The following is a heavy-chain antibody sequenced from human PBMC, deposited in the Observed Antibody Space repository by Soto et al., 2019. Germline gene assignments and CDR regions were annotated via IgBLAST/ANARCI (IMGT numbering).Heavy chain of an antibody. CDR2: IYYTGST. D-gene: IGHD3-22*01. Sequence: PSETLSLTCSVSGGSVNTAPYHWSWIRQSPRNGLEWIGNIYYTGSTNYNPSFESRVAISLDTSNNQFSLRLTSLTAADTAVHFCARDHHSYYDTSGYYPYFDFWGQGTLVTVSS. J-gene: IGHJ4*02. CDR1: GGSVNTAPYH. V-gene: IGHV4-61*01. CDR3: ARDHHSYYDTSGYYPYFDF.